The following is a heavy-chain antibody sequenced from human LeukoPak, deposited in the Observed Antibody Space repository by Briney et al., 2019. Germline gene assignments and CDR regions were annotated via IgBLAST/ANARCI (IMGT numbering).Heavy chain of an antibody. Sequence: GGSLRLSCAASGFTFSNYWMNWVRQAPGKGLEWLAVISSDGTNKYYADSVKGRFTISRDNSKNTLYLQMNSLRVEDTAVYYCARCRENDFWSGSPVDYWGQGTLVTVSS. CDR2: ISSDGTNK. V-gene: IGHV3-30-3*01. D-gene: IGHD3-3*01. CDR1: GFTFSNYW. CDR3: ARCRENDFWSGSPVDY. J-gene: IGHJ4*02.